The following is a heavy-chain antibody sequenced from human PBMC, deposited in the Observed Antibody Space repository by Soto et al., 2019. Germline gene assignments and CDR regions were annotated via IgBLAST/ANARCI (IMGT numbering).Heavy chain of an antibody. J-gene: IGHJ4*02. CDR1: GFTFRIYD. D-gene: IGHD1-1*01. CDR3: VPLNWNHPANFDY. V-gene: IGHV3-23*01. CDR2: LSASGERT. Sequence: GSLRLSCAASGFTFRIYDMSWVRQAPGKGLEWVSSLSASGERTDYADSVKGRLTISRDNSKNMLYLQMTSLRSEDTAIYYCVPLNWNHPANFDYWGQGTLVTVSS.